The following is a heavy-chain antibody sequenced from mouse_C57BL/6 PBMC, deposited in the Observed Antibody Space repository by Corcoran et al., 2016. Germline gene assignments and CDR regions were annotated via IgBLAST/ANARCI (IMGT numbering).Heavy chain of an antibody. V-gene: IGHV1-80*01. CDR2: IYPGDGDP. D-gene: IGHD2-3*01. CDR3: APSDGYYGACFAY. Sequence: QVQLQQSGAELVKPGASVKISCTASGYAFSSYWMNWVKQRPGKGLEWIGQIYPGDGDPNYNGKFKGKATLTADKSSSTAYMQLSSLTSEDSAVYFCAPSDGYYGACFAYWGQGTLVTVSA. CDR1: GYAFSSYW. J-gene: IGHJ3*01.